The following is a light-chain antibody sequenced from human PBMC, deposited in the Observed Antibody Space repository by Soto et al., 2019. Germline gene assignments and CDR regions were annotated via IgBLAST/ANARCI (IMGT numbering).Light chain of an antibody. Sequence: DIQMTQSPSSLSASVGDRVTITCRASQSISSYLNWYQQKPGKAPKLLMYAAYSLERGVPSRFSGSGSGTDFTLTISSLQPEDFATYYCQQSYTTLYTFGQGTKLEIK. CDR2: AAY. CDR1: QSISSY. CDR3: QQSYTTLYT. V-gene: IGKV1-39*01. J-gene: IGKJ2*01.